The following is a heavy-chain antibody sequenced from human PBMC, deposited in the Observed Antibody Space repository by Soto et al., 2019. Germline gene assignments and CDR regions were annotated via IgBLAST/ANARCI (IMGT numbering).Heavy chain of an antibody. CDR1: GYIFSSYG. D-gene: IGHD1-26*01. CDR2: ISGYNGNT. CDR3: AREESGSQNGIDY. V-gene: IGHV1-18*01. J-gene: IGHJ4*02. Sequence: QVQVVQSGAEVKKPGASVKVSCKASGYIFSSYGITWVRQAPGQGLEWMGWISGYNGNTKYAQKFQGRVTMTTDTSTSTAYMELRSLRSDDTAVYYCAREESGSQNGIDYWGQGTLVTVSS.